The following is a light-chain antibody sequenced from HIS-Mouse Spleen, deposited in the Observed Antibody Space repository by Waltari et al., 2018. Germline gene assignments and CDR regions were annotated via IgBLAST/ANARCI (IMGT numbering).Light chain of an antibody. CDR2: EVS. J-gene: IGLJ1*01. CDR1: SSAVGGYNY. CDR3: SSYTSSSTLYV. Sequence: QSALTQPASVSGSPGQSITISCTGTSSAVGGYNYVSWNQQHPGNAPKLMIYEVSNRPSGVSNRFSGSKSGNTASLTISGLQAEDEADYYCSSYTSSSTLYVFGTGTKVTVL. V-gene: IGLV2-14*01.